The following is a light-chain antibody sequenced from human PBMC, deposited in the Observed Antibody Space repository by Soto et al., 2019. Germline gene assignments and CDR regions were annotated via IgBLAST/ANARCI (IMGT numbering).Light chain of an antibody. CDR3: QQYNNWPPANT. J-gene: IGKJ2*01. CDR1: QSVSSN. V-gene: IGKV3-15*01. Sequence: EIVMTQSPATLSVSPGERATLSCRASQSVSSNLAWYQQKPGQAPRLLISCASTRATGFPARFSGSGSGTEYTLTISSLQSEDFAVYYCQQYNNWPPANTFGQGTKLEIK. CDR2: CAS.